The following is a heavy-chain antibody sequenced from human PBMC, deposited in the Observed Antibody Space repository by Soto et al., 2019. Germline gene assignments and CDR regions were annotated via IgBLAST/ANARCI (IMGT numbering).Heavy chain of an antibody. Sequence: EVQLVESGGGLVQPGVSLRLSCAASGFTFSSYWMHWVRQAPGKGLVWVSRSNSDGSSTSYAGSVKGRFTISRDNAKNTLYLQMNSLRAEDTAVYYCVRTSLVVAAATREDYWGQGTLVTVSS. V-gene: IGHV3-74*01. CDR2: SNSDGSST. J-gene: IGHJ4*02. CDR3: VRTSLVVAAATREDY. CDR1: GFTFSSYW. D-gene: IGHD2-15*01.